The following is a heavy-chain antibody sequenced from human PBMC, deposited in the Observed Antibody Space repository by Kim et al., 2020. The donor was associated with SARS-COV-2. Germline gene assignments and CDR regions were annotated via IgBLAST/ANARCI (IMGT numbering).Heavy chain of an antibody. CDR1: GFTFSSYA. Sequence: GGSLRLSCAASGFTFSSYAMHWVRQAPGKGLEWVAVISYDGSNKYYADSVKGRFTISRDNSKNTLYLQMNSLRAEDTAVYYCARAGVLVGDLDYWGQGTL. CDR2: ISYDGSNK. V-gene: IGHV3-30-3*01. J-gene: IGHJ4*02. D-gene: IGHD1-26*01. CDR3: ARAGVLVGDLDY.